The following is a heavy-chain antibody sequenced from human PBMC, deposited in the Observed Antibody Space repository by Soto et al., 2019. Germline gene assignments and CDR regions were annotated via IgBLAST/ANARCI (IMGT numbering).Heavy chain of an antibody. V-gene: IGHV4-39*01. D-gene: IGHD6-19*01. CDR3: ARGRLSSGRLTHNWFDL. CDR2: IYYSGST. CDR1: GGSISSSSYY. Sequence: SETLSLTCTVSGGSISSSSYYWGWIRQPPGKGLEWIGSIYYSGSTYYNPSLKSRVTISVDTSKNQFSLKLSSVTAADTAVYYCARGRLSSGRLTHNWFDLWGPGTLVNVSS. J-gene: IGHJ5*02.